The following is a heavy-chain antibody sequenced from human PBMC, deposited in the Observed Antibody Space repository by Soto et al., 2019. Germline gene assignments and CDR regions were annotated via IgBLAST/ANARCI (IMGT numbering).Heavy chain of an antibody. J-gene: IGHJ5*02. CDR1: GGSVSSGSYY. V-gene: IGHV4-30-4*08. CDR2: IYYSGST. D-gene: IGHD3-22*01. CDR3: ARVLVVVITGSGWFDP. Sequence: PSETLSLTCTVSGGSVSSGSYYWSWIRQPPGKGLEWIGYIYYSGSTYYNPSLKSRVTISVDTSKNQFSLKLSSVTAADTAVYYCARVLVVVITGSGWFDPWGQGTLVTVSS.